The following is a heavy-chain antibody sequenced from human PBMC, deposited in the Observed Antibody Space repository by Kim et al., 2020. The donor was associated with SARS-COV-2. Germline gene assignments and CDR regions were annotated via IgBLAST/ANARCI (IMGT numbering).Heavy chain of an antibody. Sequence: SVKVSCKASGFTFTSSAMQWVRQARGQRLEWIGWIVVGSGNTNYAQKFQERVTITRDMSTSTAYMELSSLRSEDTAVYYCAAQGSLLTGYYFDYWGQGTLVTVSS. CDR3: AAQGSLLTGYYFDY. V-gene: IGHV1-58*02. J-gene: IGHJ4*02. CDR1: GFTFTSSA. D-gene: IGHD3-9*01. CDR2: IVVGSGNT.